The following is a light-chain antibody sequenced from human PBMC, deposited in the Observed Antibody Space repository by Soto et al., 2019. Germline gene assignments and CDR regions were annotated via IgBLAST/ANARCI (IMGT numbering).Light chain of an antibody. V-gene: IGKV3-15*01. J-gene: IGKJ2*01. CDR3: QQYNSWPPYT. CDR1: QSVSSN. CDR2: DTS. Sequence: EIVLTQSPATLSVSPGERATLSCRASQSVSSNLAWYQQKPGQAPRLLIYDTSSRATGFPARFSGSGSGPEFTLTISSLQSEDIAVYYCQQYNSWPPYTFGQGPKVEIK.